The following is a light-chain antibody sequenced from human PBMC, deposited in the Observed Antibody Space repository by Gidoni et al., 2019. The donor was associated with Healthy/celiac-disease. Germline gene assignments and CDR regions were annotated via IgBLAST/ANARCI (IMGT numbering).Light chain of an antibody. V-gene: IGKV3-20*01. CDR3: QQYGSSPPFT. J-gene: IGKJ4*01. Sequence: EIGLTQPPGTRSLSPEERATLSCRASKSVSSSYLAWYKQQPKQAPRLLIYGASSRDTGIPDWFCGSGSATAFTLTISSLVPEDFAVYYCQQYGSSPPFTFGGGTKVEIK. CDR1: KSVSSSY. CDR2: GAS.